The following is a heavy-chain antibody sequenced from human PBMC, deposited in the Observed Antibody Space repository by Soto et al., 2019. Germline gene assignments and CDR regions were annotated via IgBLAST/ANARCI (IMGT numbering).Heavy chain of an antibody. CDR3: ARDGYYYDSSGYYGNFDY. CDR2: LSSSSSYI. CDR1: GFTFSSYS. V-gene: IGHV3-21*01. J-gene: IGHJ4*02. Sequence: GSLRLSCAASGFTFSSYSMNWVRQAPGKGLEWVSSLSSSSSYIYYADSVKGRFTISRDNAKNSLYLQMNGLRAEDTAVYYCARDGYYYDSSGYYGNFDYWGQGTLVTVSS. D-gene: IGHD3-22*01.